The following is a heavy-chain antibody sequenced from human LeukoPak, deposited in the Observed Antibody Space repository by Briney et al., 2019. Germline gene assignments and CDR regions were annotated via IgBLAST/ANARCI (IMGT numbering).Heavy chain of an antibody. D-gene: IGHD3-10*01. Sequence: GGPLRLSCAASGFTFSSYWMSWVRQAPGKGLEWVANIKQDGSEKYYVDSVKGRFTISRDNAKNSLYLQMNSLRAEDTAVYYCARDRGLLWFGDPPLDCWGQGTLVTVSS. J-gene: IGHJ4*02. V-gene: IGHV3-7*01. CDR2: IKQDGSEK. CDR1: GFTFSSYW. CDR3: ARDRGLLWFGDPPLDC.